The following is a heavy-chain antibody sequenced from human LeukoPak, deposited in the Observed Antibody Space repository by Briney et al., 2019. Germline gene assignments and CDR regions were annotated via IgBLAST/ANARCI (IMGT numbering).Heavy chain of an antibody. V-gene: IGHV3-7*01. CDR3: ARGGSKSVVPAFYYYMDV. CDR2: IKQDGSEK. CDR1: GFTFSSYW. J-gene: IGHJ6*03. D-gene: IGHD2-2*01. Sequence: GGSLRLSCAASGFTFSSYWMSWVRQAPGKGLEWVATIKQDGSEKYYVDSVKGRFTISRDNAKNSLYLHMNSLRAEDTAVYYWARGGSKSVVPAFYYYMDVWGKGATVTVSS.